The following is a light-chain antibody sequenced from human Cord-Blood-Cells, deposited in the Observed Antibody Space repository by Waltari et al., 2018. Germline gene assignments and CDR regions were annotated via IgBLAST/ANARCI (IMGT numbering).Light chain of an antibody. J-gene: IGLJ3*02. CDR3: SSYTSSSTWV. Sequence: QSALTQPASVSGSPGQSITISCTGTSSAVGGYNYVSWYQQHPGKAPKLMIYDVSNRPSWVSNRFSGSKSGNTASLTISGLQAEDEADYYCSSYTSSSTWVFGGGTKLTVL. V-gene: IGLV2-14*03. CDR1: SSAVGGYNY. CDR2: DVS.